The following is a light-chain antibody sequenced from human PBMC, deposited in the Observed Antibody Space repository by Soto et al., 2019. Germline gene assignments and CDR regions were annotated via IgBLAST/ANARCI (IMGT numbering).Light chain of an antibody. J-gene: IGKJ4*01. V-gene: IGKV1-33*01. CDR1: QDVSNY. CDR3: QQHAHWPLT. Sequence: DIQMTQSPSSLSASVGDRVTITCQASQDVSNYLNWYQQKLGKAPKLLIYDASNLETGVPSRFSGSGSGTYFSFTISSLQPEDFAVYYCQQHAHWPLTFGGGTKVDI. CDR2: DAS.